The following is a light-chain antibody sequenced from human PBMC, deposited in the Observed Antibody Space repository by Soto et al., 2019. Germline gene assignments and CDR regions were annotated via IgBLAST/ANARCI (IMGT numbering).Light chain of an antibody. CDR1: QSVSSN. CDR2: GAS. V-gene: IGKV3-15*01. J-gene: IGKJ1*01. Sequence: EMVMTQSPATLSVSPGERATLSCRASQSVSSNLAWYQQKPGQGPRLLIYGASTRATGIPARFSGSGSGTEFTLTISSLQSADFAVYYCQQYDNWPETFGQGTKVEIK. CDR3: QQYDNWPET.